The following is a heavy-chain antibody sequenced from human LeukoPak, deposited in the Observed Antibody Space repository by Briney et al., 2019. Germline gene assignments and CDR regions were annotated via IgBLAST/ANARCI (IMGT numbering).Heavy chain of an antibody. V-gene: IGHV1-8*01. CDR3: ARLNYDFWSGYQNFDY. CDR1: GYTFTSYD. J-gene: IGHJ4*02. CDR2: MNPNSGNT. Sequence: ASVKVSCKASGYTFTSYDINWVRQATGQGLEWMGWMNPNSGNTGYAQKFQGRVTMTRNTSISTAYMELSSLRSEDTAVYYRARLNYDFWSGYQNFDYWGQGTLVTVSS. D-gene: IGHD3-3*01.